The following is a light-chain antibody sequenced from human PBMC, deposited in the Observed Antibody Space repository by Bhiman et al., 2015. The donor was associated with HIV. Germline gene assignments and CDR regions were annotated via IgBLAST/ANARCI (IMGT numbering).Light chain of an antibody. Sequence: QPVLTQEASVSGTVGQKVTLSCTGNSNSIGRFAVGWYRQISHGAPKTVMFGYSLPSGIPDRFSASNSETTASLTISGLQPEDEGDYYCSTWDQSLGAVVFGGGTKLTVL. V-gene: IGLV1-44*01. J-gene: IGLJ2*01. CDR3: STWDQSLGAVV. CDR1: SNSIGRFA. CDR2: GYS.